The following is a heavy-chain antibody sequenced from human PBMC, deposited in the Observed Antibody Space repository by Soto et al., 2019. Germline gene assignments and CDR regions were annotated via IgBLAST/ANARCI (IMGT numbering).Heavy chain of an antibody. V-gene: IGHV4-59*01. Sequence: SETLSLTCTVSGGPISSYYWSWIRQPPGKGLEWIGYIYYSGSTNYNPSLKSRVTISVDTSKNQFSLKLSSVTAADTAVYYCARDFSGYDFAPYYYYYMDVWGKGTTVTVSS. CDR1: GGPISSYY. J-gene: IGHJ6*03. D-gene: IGHD5-12*01. CDR3: ARDFSGYDFAPYYYYYMDV. CDR2: IYYSGST.